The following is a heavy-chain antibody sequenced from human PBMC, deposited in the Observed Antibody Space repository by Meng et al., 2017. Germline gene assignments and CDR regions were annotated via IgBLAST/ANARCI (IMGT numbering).Heavy chain of an antibody. V-gene: IGHV3-48*03. J-gene: IGHJ3*02. D-gene: IGHD3-22*01. CDR2: ISTSGTTI. CDR1: GFTFSDYE. Sequence: GGSLRLSCAASGFTFSDYEMNWVRQAPGKGLEWVSYISTSGTTIHYADSVKGRFTISRDNAKKSLYLQMNSLRAEDTALYSCARGHYYASGGYYYIAFDIWGQGTVVTVS. CDR3: ARGHYYASGGYYYIAFDI.